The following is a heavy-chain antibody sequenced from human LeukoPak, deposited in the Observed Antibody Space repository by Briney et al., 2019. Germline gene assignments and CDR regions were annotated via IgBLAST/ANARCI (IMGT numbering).Heavy chain of an antibody. J-gene: IGHJ4*02. Sequence: GASVMVSCKASGYTFTSYGISWVRQAPGQGLEWMGWISAYNGNTNYAQKLQGRVTMTTDTSTSTAYMELRSLRSDDTAAYYCAVRGYSYGYFDYWGQGTLVTVSS. D-gene: IGHD5-18*01. CDR3: AVRGYSYGYFDY. V-gene: IGHV1-18*01. CDR2: ISAYNGNT. CDR1: GYTFTSYG.